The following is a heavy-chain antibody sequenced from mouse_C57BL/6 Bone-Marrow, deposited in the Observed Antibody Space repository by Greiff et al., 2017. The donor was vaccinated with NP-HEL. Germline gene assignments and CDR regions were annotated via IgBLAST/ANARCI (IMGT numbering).Heavy chain of an antibody. J-gene: IGHJ4*01. CDR1: GYAFSSYW. V-gene: IGHV1-80*01. CDR2: IYPGDGDT. CDR3: ARWGITTVVATPYYYAMDY. Sequence: QVQLQQSGAELVKPGASVKISCKASGYAFSSYWMNWVKQRPGKGLEWIGQIYPGDGDTTYNGKFKGKATLTADKSSSTAYMQLSSLTSEDSAVYVWARWGITTVVATPYYYAMDYWGQGTSVTVSS. D-gene: IGHD1-1*01.